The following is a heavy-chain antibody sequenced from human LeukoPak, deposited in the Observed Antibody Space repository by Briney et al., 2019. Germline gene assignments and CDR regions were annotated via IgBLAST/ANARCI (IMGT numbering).Heavy chain of an antibody. CDR2: VSTSSGST. D-gene: IGHD6-13*01. Sequence: PGGSLRLSCAASGFTFSSYATSWVRQAPGKGLEWVSTVSTSSGSTYYADSVKGRFTISSDNSKNTLYLQMDSLRAEDTAVYYCAKTLPSSWYTFDYWGQGTLVTVSS. CDR3: AKTLPSSWYTFDY. J-gene: IGHJ4*02. V-gene: IGHV3-23*01. CDR1: GFTFSSYA.